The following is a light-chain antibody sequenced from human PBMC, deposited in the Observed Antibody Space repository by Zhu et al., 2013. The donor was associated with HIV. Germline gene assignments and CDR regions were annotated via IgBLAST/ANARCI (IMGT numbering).Light chain of an antibody. J-gene: IGKJ4*01. CDR2: KAS. V-gene: IGKV1-5*03. Sequence: DIQMTQSPSTLSASVGDRVTITCRASQTISTWLAWYQQKPGKAPNLLIYKASSLESGVPSRFSGSGSGTEFTLTISSLQPEDFATYYCLQDYSNPLTFGGGT. CDR3: LQDYSNPLT. CDR1: QTISTW.